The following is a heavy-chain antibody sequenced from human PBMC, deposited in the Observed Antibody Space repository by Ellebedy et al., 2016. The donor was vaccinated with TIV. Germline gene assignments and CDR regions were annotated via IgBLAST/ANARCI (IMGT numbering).Heavy chain of an antibody. CDR2: INGGGTT. D-gene: IGHD3-16*01. J-gene: IGHJ6*02. Sequence: GGSLRLSCSASGFTFGSFAMTWVRQAPGKGLEWVSGINGGGTTYYADSVKGRFTISGDNSKNTLYLEMNSLRVEDTAVYFCAKARSWATGPYYGMDVWGQGTTVTVSS. V-gene: IGHV3-23*01. CDR1: GFTFGSFA. CDR3: AKARSWATGPYYGMDV.